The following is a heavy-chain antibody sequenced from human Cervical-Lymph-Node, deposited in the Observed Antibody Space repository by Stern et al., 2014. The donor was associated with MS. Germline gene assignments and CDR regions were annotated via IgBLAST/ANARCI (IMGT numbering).Heavy chain of an antibody. J-gene: IGHJ6*02. CDR1: GFTFSSYG. Sequence: VQLVESGGGVVQPGRSLRLSCAASGFTFSSYGMHWVRQAPGKGLEWVAVIWSDGSNKYYADSVNGRFTISRDNSKNTLYLQMNSLRAEDTAVYYCARSSSPSPYYYYGMDVWGQGTTVTVSS. CDR2: IWSDGSNK. V-gene: IGHV3-33*01. CDR3: ARSSSPSPYYYYGMDV. D-gene: IGHD6-13*01.